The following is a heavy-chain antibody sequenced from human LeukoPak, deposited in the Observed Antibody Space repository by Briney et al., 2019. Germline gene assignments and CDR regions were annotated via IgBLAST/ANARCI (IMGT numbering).Heavy chain of an antibody. D-gene: IGHD1-26*01. CDR3: ARVKIVGATYPYYFDY. J-gene: IGHJ4*02. CDR2: IYYSGST. CDR1: GGSISSYY. Sequence: SETLSLTCTVSGGSISSYYWSWIRQPPGKGLEWIGYIYYSGSTYYNPSLKSRVTISVDTSKNQFSLKLSSVTAADTAVYYCARVKIVGATYPYYFDYWGQGTLVTVSS. V-gene: IGHV4-59*08.